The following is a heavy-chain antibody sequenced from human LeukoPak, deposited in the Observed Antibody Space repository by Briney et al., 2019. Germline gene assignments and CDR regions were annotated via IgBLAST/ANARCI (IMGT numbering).Heavy chain of an antibody. D-gene: IGHD3-22*01. Sequence: SETLSLTCTVSGGSISSGGYYWSWIRQHPGKGLEWIGYIYYSGSTYYNPSLKSRVTISVDTSKNQFSLKLSSVTAADTAVYYCARDRYYDSSGYYDDAFDIWGQGTMVTVSS. CDR2: IYYSGST. V-gene: IGHV4-31*03. CDR3: ARDRYYDSSGYYDDAFDI. J-gene: IGHJ3*02. CDR1: GGSISSGGYY.